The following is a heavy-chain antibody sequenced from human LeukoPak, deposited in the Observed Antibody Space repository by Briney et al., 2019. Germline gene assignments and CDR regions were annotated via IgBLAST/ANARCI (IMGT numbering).Heavy chain of an antibody. CDR2: IYTSGST. Sequence: SETLSLTCTVSGGSISSYYWSWIRQPAGKGLEWIGRIYTSGSTNYNPSLKSRVTISVDTSKNQFSLKLSSVTAADTAVYYCAREVGYYDFWSGSYFDYWGQGTLVTVSS. J-gene: IGHJ4*02. CDR3: AREVGYYDFWSGSYFDY. V-gene: IGHV4-4*07. D-gene: IGHD3-3*01. CDR1: GGSISSYY.